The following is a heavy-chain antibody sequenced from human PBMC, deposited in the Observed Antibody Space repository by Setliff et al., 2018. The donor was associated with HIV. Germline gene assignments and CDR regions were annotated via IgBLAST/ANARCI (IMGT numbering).Heavy chain of an antibody. Sequence: SETLSLTCTVSGASISGFYWSWIRQPPGKGLEWIGYFSYSVITNYNPSLKSRVTISLDTSKNQFSLKLSSVAAADTAVYHCARGGYRDGYDYWGQGTLVTVSS. V-gene: IGHV4-59*01. J-gene: IGHJ4*02. CDR3: ARGGYRDGYDY. D-gene: IGHD5-18*01. CDR2: FSYSVIT. CDR1: GASISGFY.